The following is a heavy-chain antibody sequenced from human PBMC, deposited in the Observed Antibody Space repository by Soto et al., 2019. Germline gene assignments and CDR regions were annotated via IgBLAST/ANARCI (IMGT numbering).Heavy chain of an antibody. CDR1: GFTFSDYY. CDR2: ISSSSSYT. Sequence: GGSLRLSCAASGFTFSDYYMSWIRQAPGKGLEWVSYISSSSSYTNYADSVKGRFTISRDNAKNSLYLQMNSLRAEDTAVYYCARDFRDYGSGSPYFDYWGQGTLVTVSS. V-gene: IGHV3-11*06. J-gene: IGHJ4*02. CDR3: ARDFRDYGSGSPYFDY. D-gene: IGHD3-10*01.